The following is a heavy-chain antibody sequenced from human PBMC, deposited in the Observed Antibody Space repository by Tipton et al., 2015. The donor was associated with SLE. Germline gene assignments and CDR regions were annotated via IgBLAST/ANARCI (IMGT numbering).Heavy chain of an antibody. Sequence: TLSLTCTVSGGSISSSSYYWGWIRQPPGEGLEWIGSIYYSGSTYYNPSLKSRVTISVDTSKNQFSLKLSSVTAADTAVYYCARTRDGDYVYYYYGMDVWGQGTTVTVSS. D-gene: IGHD4-17*01. CDR1: GGSISSSSYY. CDR3: ARTRDGDYVYYYYGMDV. CDR2: IYYSGST. J-gene: IGHJ6*02. V-gene: IGHV4-39*07.